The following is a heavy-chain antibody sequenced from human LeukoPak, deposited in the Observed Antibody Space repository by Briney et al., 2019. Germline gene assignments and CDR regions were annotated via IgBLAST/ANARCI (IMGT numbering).Heavy chain of an antibody. V-gene: IGHV3-30*18. D-gene: IGHD3-3*01. CDR2: ISYDGSNK. CDR3: AKELGDFWSGYYGMDV. CDR1: GFTFSSYG. Sequence: PGGSLRLSCAASGFTFSSYGMHWVRQAPGKGLEWVAAISYDGSNKYYADSVKGRFTISRDNSKNTLYLQMNSLRAEDTAVYYCAKELGDFWSGYYGMDVWGQGTTVTVSS. J-gene: IGHJ6*02.